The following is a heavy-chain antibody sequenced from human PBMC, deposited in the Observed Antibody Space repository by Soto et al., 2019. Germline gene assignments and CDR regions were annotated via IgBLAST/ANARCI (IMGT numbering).Heavy chain of an antibody. D-gene: IGHD2-2*01. J-gene: IGHJ6*02. Sequence: GSLRLSCAASGFSFVDYAMSWFRQAPGKGLEWVGFIRSKAYGGTKEYAASVKGRFTISRDDSESIAYLQMNGLETEDTALYYCTRDFRRLGYCSSPSCPYYYYGMDVWGQGTTVNVSS. CDR1: GFSFVDYA. V-gene: IGHV3-49*03. CDR3: TRDFRRLGYCSSPSCPYYYYGMDV. CDR2: IRSKAYGGTK.